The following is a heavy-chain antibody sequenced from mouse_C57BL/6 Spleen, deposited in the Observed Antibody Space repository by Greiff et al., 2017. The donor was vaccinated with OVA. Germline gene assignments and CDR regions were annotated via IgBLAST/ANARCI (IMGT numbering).Heavy chain of an antibody. CDR3: AREEDYDDFDV. J-gene: IGHJ1*03. Sequence: VQLQQPGAELVRPGSSVKLSCKASGYTFTSYWMDWVKQRPGQGLEWIGNIYPSDSETHYNQKFKDKATLTVDKSSSTAYMQLSSLTSEDSAVYYCAREEDYDDFDVWGTGTTVTVSS. CDR2: IYPSDSET. D-gene: IGHD2-4*01. V-gene: IGHV1-61*01. CDR1: GYTFTSYW.